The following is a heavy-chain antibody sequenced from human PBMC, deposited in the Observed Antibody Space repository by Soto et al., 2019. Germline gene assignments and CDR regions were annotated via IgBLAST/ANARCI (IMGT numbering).Heavy chain of an antibody. CDR3: ARASLTVAGSLDY. J-gene: IGHJ4*02. V-gene: IGHV1-2*02. CDR2: INPNSGGT. D-gene: IGHD6-19*01. CDR1: GYTFTGYY. Sequence: ASVKVSCKASGYTFTGYYMHWVRQAPGQGLEWMGWINPNSGGTNYAQKFQGRVTMTRDTSISTAYMELSRLRSDDTAVYYCARASLTVAGSLDYWSQGTLVTVPQ.